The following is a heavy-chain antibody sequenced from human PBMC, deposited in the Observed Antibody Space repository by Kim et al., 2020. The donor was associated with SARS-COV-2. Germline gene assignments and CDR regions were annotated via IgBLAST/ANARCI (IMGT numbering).Heavy chain of an antibody. J-gene: IGHJ4*02. CDR3: VTAQQVVPPYYFDY. CDR2: IYYSGST. V-gene: IGHV4-39*01. D-gene: IGHD6-13*01. CDR1: GGSISSSRYY. Sequence: SETLSLTCTVSGGSISSSRYYWGWIRQPPVRGLEWIGSIYYSGSTQYNPSLKSRVTISVDAPRNQISLKLSSVSAADTAVYYCVTAQQVVPPYYFDYWGQGTLVTVSS.